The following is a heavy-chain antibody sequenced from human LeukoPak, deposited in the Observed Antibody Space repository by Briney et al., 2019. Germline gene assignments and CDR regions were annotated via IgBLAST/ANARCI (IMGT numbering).Heavy chain of an antibody. CDR1: GGSISSYY. CDR3: ARDSGFLCLDY. J-gene: IGHJ4*02. Sequence: SETLSLTCTVSGGSISSYYWSWIRQPPGKGLEWIGYIYYSGSTNYNPSLKSRVTISVDTSKNQFSLELSSVTAADTAVYYCARDSGFLCLDYWGQGTLVTVSS. V-gene: IGHV4-59*01. D-gene: IGHD2-2*01. CDR2: IYYSGST.